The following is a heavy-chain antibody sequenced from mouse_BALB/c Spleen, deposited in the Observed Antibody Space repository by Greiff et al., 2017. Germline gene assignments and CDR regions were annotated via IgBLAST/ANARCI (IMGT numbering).Heavy chain of an antibody. D-gene: IGHD2-3*01. CDR3: ARAPDGPLAY. CDR2: ISDGGSYT. CDR1: GFTFSDYY. J-gene: IGHJ3*01. Sequence: EVKLMESGGGLVKPGGSLKLSCAASGFTFSDYYMYWVRQTPEKRLEWVATISDGGSYTYYPDSVKGRFTISRDNAKNNLYLQMSSLKSEDTAMYYCARAPDGPLAYWGQGTLVTVSA. V-gene: IGHV5-4*02.